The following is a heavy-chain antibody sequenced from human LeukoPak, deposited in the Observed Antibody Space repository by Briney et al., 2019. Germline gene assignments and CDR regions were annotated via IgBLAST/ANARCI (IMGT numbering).Heavy chain of an antibody. Sequence: HPGGSLRLSCAASGFTFSNAWMSWVRQAPGKGLEWVGRIKSKTDGGTTDYAAPVKGRFTISRDDSKNTLYLQMNSLKTEDTAVYYCTTYYGSGRQTFYYWGQGTLVTVSS. CDR1: GFTFSNAW. D-gene: IGHD3-10*01. V-gene: IGHV3-15*01. CDR2: IKSKTDGGTT. CDR3: TTYYGSGRQTFYY. J-gene: IGHJ4*02.